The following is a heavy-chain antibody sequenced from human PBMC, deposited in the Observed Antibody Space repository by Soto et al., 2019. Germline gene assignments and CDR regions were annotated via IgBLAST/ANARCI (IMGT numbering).Heavy chain of an antibody. V-gene: IGHV4-34*01. J-gene: IGHJ5*02. CDR1: GGSFSGYY. CDR2: INHSGST. D-gene: IGHD2-15*01. CDR3: ARVGVAVAATVGYNWFDP. Sequence: SETLSLTCAVYGGSFSGYYWSWIRQPPGKGLEWIGEINHSGSTNYNPSLKSRVTISVDTSKNQFSLKLSSVTAADTAVYYCARVGVAVAATVGYNWFDPWGQGTLVTVSS.